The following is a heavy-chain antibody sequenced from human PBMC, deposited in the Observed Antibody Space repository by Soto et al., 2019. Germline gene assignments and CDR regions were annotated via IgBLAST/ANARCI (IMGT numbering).Heavy chain of an antibody. D-gene: IGHD3-22*01. V-gene: IGHV4-31*03. CDR2: IYYSGST. CDR3: ARADDSSGYPTPFNY. J-gene: IGHJ4*02. CDR1: GGSISSGGYY. Sequence: NPSETLSLTCTVSGGSISSGGYYWSWIRQHPGKGLEWIGYIYYSGSTYYNPSLKSRVTISVDTSKNQFSLKLSSVTAADTAVYYCARADDSSGYPTPFNYWGQGTLVTVSS.